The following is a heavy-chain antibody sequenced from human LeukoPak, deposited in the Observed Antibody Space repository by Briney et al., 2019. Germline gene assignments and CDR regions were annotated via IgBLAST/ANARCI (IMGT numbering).Heavy chain of an antibody. CDR1: GFTFSTYS. V-gene: IGHV3-21*01. Sequence: GGSLRPSCAASGFTFSTYSMNWVRQAPGKGLEWVSSISSSSSYIYYADSVKGRFTISRDNAKNSLYLQMNSLRAEDTAVYYCARDLNLAFDIWGQGTMVTVSS. CDR3: ARDLNLAFDI. D-gene: IGHD1-14*01. CDR2: ISSSSSYI. J-gene: IGHJ3*02.